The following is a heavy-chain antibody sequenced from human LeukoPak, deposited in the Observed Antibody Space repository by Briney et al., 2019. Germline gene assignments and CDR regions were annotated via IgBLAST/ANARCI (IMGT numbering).Heavy chain of an antibody. CDR1: SGSIFSSNW. Sequence: ETLSLTCAVSSGSIFSSNWWSWVRQPPGKGLEWIATISGSGGSTYYADSVKGRFTIFRDNSKNMVFLQMSGLRAEDTALYYCTKVLWGLTLLSSDYWGRGTLVTVSS. J-gene: IGHJ4*02. V-gene: IGHV3-23*01. CDR3: TKVLWGLTLLSSDY. CDR2: ISGSGGST. D-gene: IGHD3-16*01.